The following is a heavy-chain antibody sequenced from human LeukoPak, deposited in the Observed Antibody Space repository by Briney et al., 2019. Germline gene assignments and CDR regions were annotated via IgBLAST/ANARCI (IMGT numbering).Heavy chain of an antibody. CDR2: ISSSSSYI. J-gene: IGHJ4*02. D-gene: IGHD5-12*01. Sequence: GGSLRLSCEASGFTFSSYGMTWVRQAPGKGLEWVSSISSSSSYIYYADSVKGRFTISRDNAKNSLYLQMNSLRAEDTAVYYCARGGATPLYYFDYWGQGTLVTVSS. CDR3: ARGGATPLYYFDY. CDR1: GFTFSSYG. V-gene: IGHV3-21*01.